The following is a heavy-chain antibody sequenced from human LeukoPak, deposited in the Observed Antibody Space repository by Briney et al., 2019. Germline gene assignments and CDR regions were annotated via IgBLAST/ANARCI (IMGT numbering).Heavy chain of an antibody. CDR1: NGSISSSSYY. Sequence: PSETLSLTCTVSNGSISSSSYYWGWIRQPPGKGLEWIGSIYYSGNTYYNPSLKSRVTVSVDTSKDQFSLKLNSVTAADTAVYYCARLPSSSWLNWFDPWGQGTLVTVSS. CDR2: IYYSGNT. J-gene: IGHJ5*02. CDR3: ARLPSSSWLNWFDP. V-gene: IGHV4-39*01. D-gene: IGHD6-13*01.